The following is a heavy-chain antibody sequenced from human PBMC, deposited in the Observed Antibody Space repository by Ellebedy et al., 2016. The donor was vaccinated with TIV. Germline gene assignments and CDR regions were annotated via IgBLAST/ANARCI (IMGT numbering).Heavy chain of an antibody. CDR2: IKRKSDGGTI. J-gene: IGHJ3*02. CDR3: TTDNVMEVDI. Sequence: PGGSLRLSCEASGFIFSDAFMSWVRQVPGKGLEWVGRIKRKSDGGTIDYAASVKGRFNISKDDSRNILYLQMGSLRAEDTALYYCTTDNVMEVDIWGQGTMVTVSS. D-gene: IGHD1-1*01. V-gene: IGHV3-15*01. CDR1: GFIFSDAF.